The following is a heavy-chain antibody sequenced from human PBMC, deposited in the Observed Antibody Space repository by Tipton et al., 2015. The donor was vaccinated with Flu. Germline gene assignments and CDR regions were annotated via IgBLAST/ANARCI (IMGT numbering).Heavy chain of an antibody. V-gene: IGHV4-4*02. J-gene: IGHJ5*02. CDR2: IYHSGST. CDR1: GFTFSSYEM. CDR3: ARRDYSNYVSEPKNWFDP. Sequence: QLVQSGGGLVQPGGSLRLSCAASGFTFSSYEMNWVRQPPGKGLEWIGEIYHSGSTNYNPSLKSRVTISVDRSKNQFSLKLISVTAADTAVYYCARRDYSNYVSEPKNWFDPWGQGTLVTVSS. D-gene: IGHD4-11*01.